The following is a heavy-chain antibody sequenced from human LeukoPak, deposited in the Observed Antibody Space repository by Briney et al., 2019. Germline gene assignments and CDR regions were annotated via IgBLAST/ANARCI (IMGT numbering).Heavy chain of an antibody. J-gene: IGHJ4*02. CDR1: GFTFNRYA. D-gene: IGHD3-9*01. CDR2: IASDGNDR. V-gene: IGHV3-30-3*01. CDR3: ARDFDQGGADYYFAY. Sequence: GGSLRLSCAASGFTFNRYAIHWVRQAPGKGLEWVTVIASDGNDRHYADSVKGRFTISRDNSRNTVFLQMNSLRIEDTAVYYCARDFDQGGADYYFAYWGQGTLVTVSS.